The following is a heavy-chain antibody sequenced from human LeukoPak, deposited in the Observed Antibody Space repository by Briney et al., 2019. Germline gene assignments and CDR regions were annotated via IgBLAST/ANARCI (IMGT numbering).Heavy chain of an antibody. CDR1: GGSFSGYY. CDR3: ARAGEYLDFFLLYYYYMDV. Sequence: PSETLSLTCAVYGGSFSGYYWSWIRQPPGKGLEWIGEINHSGSTNYNPSLKSRVTISVDTSKNQFSLKLSSVTAADTAVYYCARAGEYLDFFLLYYYYMDVWGKGTTVTVSS. J-gene: IGHJ6*03. CDR2: INHSGST. D-gene: IGHD3-16*01. V-gene: IGHV4-34*01.